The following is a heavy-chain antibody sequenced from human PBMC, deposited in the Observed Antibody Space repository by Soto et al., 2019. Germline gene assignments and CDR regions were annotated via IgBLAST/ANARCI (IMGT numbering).Heavy chain of an antibody. CDR3: AKMYYYDSSGYFDY. Sequence: PGGSLRLSCAASGFTFSSYAMSWVRQAPGKGLEWVSAISGSGGSTYYADSVNGRFTISRDNSKNTLYLQMNSLGAEDTAVYYCAKMYYYDSSGYFDYWGQGTLVTVSS. CDR2: ISGSGGST. CDR1: GFTFSSYA. J-gene: IGHJ4*02. V-gene: IGHV3-23*01. D-gene: IGHD3-22*01.